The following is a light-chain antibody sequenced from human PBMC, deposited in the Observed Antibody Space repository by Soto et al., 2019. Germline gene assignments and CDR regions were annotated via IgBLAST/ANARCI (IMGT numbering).Light chain of an antibody. Sequence: ENVMRQKPRTRAVSGEDIATLSCRASQSVSSNLAWYQQKPGQAPRLLIYGASTRATGVPARFSGSGSGTEFTLTISSLQSEDFAVYSCQQYNHSPPITVGRGTRLEIK. CDR2: GAS. CDR3: QQYNHSPPIT. J-gene: IGKJ5*01. CDR1: QSVSSN. V-gene: IGKV3-15*01.